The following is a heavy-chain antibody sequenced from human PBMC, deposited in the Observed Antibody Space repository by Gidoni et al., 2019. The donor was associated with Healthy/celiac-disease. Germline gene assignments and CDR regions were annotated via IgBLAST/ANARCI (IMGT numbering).Heavy chain of an antibody. CDR3: AAIAAAGLGY. Sequence: QLQLQESGPGLVKPSETLSLTCTVSGGSISSSSYYWGWIRQPPGKGLEWIGSIYYSGSTYYNPSLKSRVTISVDTSKNQFSLKLSSGTAADTAVYYCAAIAAAGLGYWGQGTLVTVSS. D-gene: IGHD6-13*01. J-gene: IGHJ4*02. V-gene: IGHV4-39*07. CDR1: GGSISSSSYY. CDR2: IYYSGST.